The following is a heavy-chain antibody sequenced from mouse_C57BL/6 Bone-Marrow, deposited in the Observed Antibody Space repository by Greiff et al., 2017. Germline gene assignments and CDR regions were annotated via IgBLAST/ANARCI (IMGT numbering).Heavy chain of an antibody. CDR2: ISSGGSYT. D-gene: IGHD4-1*01. V-gene: IGHV5-6*01. J-gene: IGHJ1*03. Sequence: EVQLVESGGGLVKPGGSLKLSCAASGFTFSSYAMSWVRQTPDKRLEWVATISSGGSYTYYPDSVKGRFTISRDNAKNTLYLQMSSLKSEDTAMYYCARHRTGTYFDVWGTGTTVTVSS. CDR3: ARHRTGTYFDV. CDR1: GFTFSSYA.